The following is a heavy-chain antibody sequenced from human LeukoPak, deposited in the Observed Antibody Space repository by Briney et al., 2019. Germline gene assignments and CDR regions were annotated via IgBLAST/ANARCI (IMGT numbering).Heavy chain of an antibody. J-gene: IGHJ6*04. CDR2: INQDGRET. CDR1: FTXXXXW. CDR3: XXXXXGXXV. Sequence: FTXXXXWMXWVRQVPGXXREWVASINQDGRETYYLDSVKGRFTISRDXAKKXLFLQMNSLRVEDTGVYYCXXXXXGXXVWXKGTXXTVSS. V-gene: IGHV3-7*01.